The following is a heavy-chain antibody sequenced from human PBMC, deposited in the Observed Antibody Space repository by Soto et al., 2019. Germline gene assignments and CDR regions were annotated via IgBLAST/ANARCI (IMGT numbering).Heavy chain of an antibody. CDR2: IKPDGSEV. D-gene: IGHD3-3*01. J-gene: IGHJ6*02. CDR1: GFIFSSSW. Sequence: GGSLRLSCAASGFIFSSSWMTWVRQAPGKGLEWVANIKPDGSEVYYADSVKGRFTISRDNPRNSPYLQMSSLRAEDTAVYYCARESLLKSIPIYGYYYYAMDVWGQGTTVTVSS. V-gene: IGHV3-7*03. CDR3: ARESLLKSIPIYGYYYYAMDV.